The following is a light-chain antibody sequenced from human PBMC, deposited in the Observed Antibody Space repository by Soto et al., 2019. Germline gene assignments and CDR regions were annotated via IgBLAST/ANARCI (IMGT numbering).Light chain of an antibody. Sequence: EIVMTQSPATLSVSPGERATLSCRASQSVSNNLAWYQQKPGQTPRLLIYGASTRATGIPVRFSGSGSGTEFTLTISSLQSEDFAVYYCQQYINWPPVTFGQGTMPETK. CDR3: QQYINWPPVT. V-gene: IGKV3-15*01. CDR2: GAS. J-gene: IGKJ2*01. CDR1: QSVSNN.